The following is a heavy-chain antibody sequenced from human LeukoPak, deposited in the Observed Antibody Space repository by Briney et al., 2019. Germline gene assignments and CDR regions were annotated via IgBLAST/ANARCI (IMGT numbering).Heavy chain of an antibody. Sequence: GASVQVSCKASGYTLITPAIKWVGQASGPGREWMGYMDPNSGHTELERKFQGRVTMTGDTSTSTAYMELSSLTPDYTAIYYCTRKLRLDEHWGQGTLVAVSS. CDR2: MDPNSGHT. J-gene: IGHJ4*02. V-gene: IGHV1-8*01. CDR3: TRKLRLDEH. D-gene: IGHD1-7*01. CDR1: GYTLITPA.